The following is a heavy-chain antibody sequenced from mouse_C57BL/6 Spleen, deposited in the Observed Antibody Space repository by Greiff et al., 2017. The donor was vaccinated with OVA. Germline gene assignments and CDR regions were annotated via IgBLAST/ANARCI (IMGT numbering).Heavy chain of an antibody. Sequence: EVTLMESGGGLVQPGGSLSLSCAASGFTFTDYYMSWVRQPPGKALEWLGFIRNKANGYTTEYSASVKGRFTISRDNSQSIRYLQMDALRAEDSATYYCARYGGTYWDFDGWGTGTTVTVSS. J-gene: IGHJ1*03. CDR2: IRNKANGYTT. V-gene: IGHV7-3*01. CDR1: GFTFTDYY. D-gene: IGHD3-3*01. CDR3: ARYGGTYWDFDG.